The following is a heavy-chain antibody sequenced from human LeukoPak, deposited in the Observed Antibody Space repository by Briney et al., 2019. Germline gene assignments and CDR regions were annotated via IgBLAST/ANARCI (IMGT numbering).Heavy chain of an antibody. D-gene: IGHD6-13*01. CDR2: ISAYNGNT. CDR3: ARARAAGTPTLFDY. Sequence: GASVKVSCKTSGYTFTSYGISWVRQAPGQGLEWMGWISAYNGNTNYAQKLQGRVTMTTDTSTSTAYMELRSLRSDDTAVYYCARARAAGTPTLFDYWGQGTLVTVSS. CDR1: GYTFTSYG. J-gene: IGHJ4*02. V-gene: IGHV1-18*04.